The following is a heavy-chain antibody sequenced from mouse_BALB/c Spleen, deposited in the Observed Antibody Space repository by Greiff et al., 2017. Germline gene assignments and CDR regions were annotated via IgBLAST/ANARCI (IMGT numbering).Heavy chain of an antibody. D-gene: IGHD1-1*01. Sequence: QVQLQQPGAELVKPGASVKLSCKASGYTFTSYWMHWVKQRPGQGLEWIGEIDPSDSYTNYNQKFKGKATLTVDKSSSTAYMQLSSLTSEDSAVYYCARQVLRSSFDYWGQGTTLTVSS. CDR2: IDPSDSYT. J-gene: IGHJ2*01. V-gene: IGHV1-69*02. CDR1: GYTFTSYW. CDR3: ARQVLRSSFDY.